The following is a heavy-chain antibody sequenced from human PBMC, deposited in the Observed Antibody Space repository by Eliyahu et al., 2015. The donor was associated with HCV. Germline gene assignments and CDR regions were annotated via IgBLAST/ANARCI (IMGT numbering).Heavy chain of an antibody. V-gene: IGHV3-7*01. J-gene: IGHJ4*02. CDR3: AREAPHFDTSGYHFPSVLDS. D-gene: IGHD3-22*01. CDR2: IKQDGSQK. CDR1: GFTFPXHW. Sequence: EVQLVESGGGLVQPGGSLXXXXVVXGFTFPXHWXXXVRQAPGKGLEWVANIKQDGSQKNYVDSVKGRFTISRDNAENSVYLQLDSLRVEDTAVYFCAREAPHFDTSGYHFPSVLDSWGQGALVTVSS.